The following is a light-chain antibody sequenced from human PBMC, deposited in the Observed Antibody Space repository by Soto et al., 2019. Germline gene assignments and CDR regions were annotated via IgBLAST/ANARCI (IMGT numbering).Light chain of an antibody. V-gene: IGKV3-20*01. J-gene: IGKJ1*01. CDR2: GAS. CDR1: QSVCNSY. CDR3: QQYAGSPST. Sequence: EIVLTQSPGTLSLSPGERATLSCRASQSVCNSYLAWYQQKPGQGPRLLIYGASSRATGIPDRFSGSGSGTDFTLTISRLEPEDFAVYYCQQYAGSPSTFGQGTKVEI.